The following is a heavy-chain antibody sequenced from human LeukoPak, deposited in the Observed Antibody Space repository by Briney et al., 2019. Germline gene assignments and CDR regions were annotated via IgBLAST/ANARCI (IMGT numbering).Heavy chain of an antibody. V-gene: IGHV3-74*01. Sequence: GGSLRLSCAVSGLTINKYWMHWVRQAPGKGLVWVSVINGDGISTTYADSVKGRFTISRDNAKNTLYLQMSSLKVEDTAVYYCVIFRSYYDNNGRNHWGQGTLVTV. CDR3: VIFRSYYDNNGRNH. CDR2: INGDGIST. D-gene: IGHD3-22*01. CDR1: GLTINKYW. J-gene: IGHJ5*02.